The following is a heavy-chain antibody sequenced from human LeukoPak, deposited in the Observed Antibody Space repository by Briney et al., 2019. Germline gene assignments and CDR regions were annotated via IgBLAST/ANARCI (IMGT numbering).Heavy chain of an antibody. V-gene: IGHV3-23*01. J-gene: IGHJ4*02. CDR1: GFTFNSYA. D-gene: IGHD2-15*01. CDR3: AKDPPHCSGGSCYFDY. Sequence: GGSLRLSCAASGFTFNSYAITWVRQVPGKGLEWVSGISRSGGSTYYADSVKGRFTISRDNSKNTLYLQMNSLRAEDTAVYYCAKDPPHCSGGSCYFDYWGQGTLVTVSS. CDR2: ISRSGGST.